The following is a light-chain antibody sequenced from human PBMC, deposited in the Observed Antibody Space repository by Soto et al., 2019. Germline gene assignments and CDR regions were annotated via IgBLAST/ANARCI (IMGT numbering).Light chain of an antibody. V-gene: IGKV3-15*01. J-gene: IGKJ4*01. CDR2: GAS. CDR1: QSVSSN. CDR3: QQYNNWPLT. Sequence: EIVMTQSPATLSVSPGERATLSCRASQSVSSNLAWYQQKPDQAPRLLIYGASTRATGIPARFSGSGSGTEFTLTISSLQFEDFAVYYCQQYNNWPLTFGGGTKVEIK.